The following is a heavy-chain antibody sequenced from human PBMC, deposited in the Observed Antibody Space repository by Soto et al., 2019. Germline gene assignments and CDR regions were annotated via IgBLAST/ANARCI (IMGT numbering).Heavy chain of an antibody. V-gene: IGHV4-34*01. Sequence: SETLSLTCGVYRGSFSVFYWRWVRHTPGGGLEWIGEINHSGTTNYNPSFQNRVTISVDKSTNNFSLKMTSVTAADAAVYYCARGRGYVYGSNFYGLDVWGQGTTVTVSS. CDR2: INHSGTT. J-gene: IGHJ6*02. CDR3: ARGRGYVYGSNFYGLDV. CDR1: RGSFSVFY. D-gene: IGHD6-25*01.